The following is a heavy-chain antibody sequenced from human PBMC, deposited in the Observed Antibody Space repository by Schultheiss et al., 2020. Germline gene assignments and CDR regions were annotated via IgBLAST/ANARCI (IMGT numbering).Heavy chain of an antibody. D-gene: IGHD2-15*01. CDR1: GGSISGFY. CDR2: IYNSATT. J-gene: IGHJ4*02. V-gene: IGHV4-4*08. CDR3: ARLPPKNCSGGGCLAFDY. Sequence: SETLSLTCTVSGGSISGFYWSWIRQPPGKGLEWISYIYNSATTNYNPSLKSRVTISVDTSKNQCSLKLSSVTAADTAVYYCARLPPKNCSGGGCLAFDYWGQGILVTVSS.